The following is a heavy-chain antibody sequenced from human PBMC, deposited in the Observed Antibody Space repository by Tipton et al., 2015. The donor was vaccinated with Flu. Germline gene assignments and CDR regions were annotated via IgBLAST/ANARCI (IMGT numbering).Heavy chain of an antibody. CDR3: ARQHDYVWGSYRYSDYDAFDI. CDR2: IKQDGSEK. CDR1: GFTFSSYW. Sequence: SLRLSCAASGFTFSSYWMSWVRQAPGKGLEWVANIKQDGSEKYYVDSVKGRFTISRDNAKNSLYLQMNSLRAEDTAVYYCARQHDYVWGSYRYSDYDAFDIWGQGTMVTVSS. J-gene: IGHJ3*02. V-gene: IGHV3-7*01. D-gene: IGHD3-16*02.